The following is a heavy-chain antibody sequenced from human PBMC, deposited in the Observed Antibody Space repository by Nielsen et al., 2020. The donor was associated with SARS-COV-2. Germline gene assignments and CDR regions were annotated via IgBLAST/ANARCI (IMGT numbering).Heavy chain of an antibody. CDR1: GYTFSGYA. V-gene: IGHV1-3*01. CDR3: ARGIVVVTAIEYYFDY. J-gene: IGHJ4*02. D-gene: IGHD2-21*02. CDR2: INAGNGNT. Sequence: ASVKVSCKASGYTFSGYAMHWVRQAPGQRLEWMGWINAGNGNTKYSQKFQGRVTITRDTSASTAYMELSSLRSEDTAVYYCARGIVVVTAIEYYFDYRGQGTLVTASS.